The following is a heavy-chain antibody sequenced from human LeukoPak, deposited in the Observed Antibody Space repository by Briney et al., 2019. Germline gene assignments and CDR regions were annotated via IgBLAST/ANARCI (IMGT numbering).Heavy chain of an antibody. Sequence: SETLSLTCTVSGGSISSYYWSWIRQPAGKGLERIGRIYTSGSTNYNPSLKSRVTMSVDTSKNQFSLKLSSVTAADTAVYYCARVSAEDYYDSSGYRTRFDYWGQGTLVTVSS. V-gene: IGHV4-4*07. D-gene: IGHD3-22*01. J-gene: IGHJ4*02. CDR1: GGSISSYY. CDR3: ARVSAEDYYDSSGYRTRFDY. CDR2: IYTSGST.